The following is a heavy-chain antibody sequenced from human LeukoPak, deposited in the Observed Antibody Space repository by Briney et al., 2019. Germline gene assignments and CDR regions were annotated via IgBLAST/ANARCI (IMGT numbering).Heavy chain of an antibody. CDR2: IIPIFGTA. CDR3: ARRGYNNFDAAFDI. J-gene: IGHJ3*02. CDR1: GGTFSSYA. D-gene: IGHD1-14*01. Sequence: SVKVSCKASGGTFSSYAISWVRQAPGQGLEWMGGIIPIFGTANYAQKFQGRVTITTDESTSTAYMELSSLRSEDTAMYYCARRGYNNFDAAFDIWGQGTMVTVSS. V-gene: IGHV1-69*05.